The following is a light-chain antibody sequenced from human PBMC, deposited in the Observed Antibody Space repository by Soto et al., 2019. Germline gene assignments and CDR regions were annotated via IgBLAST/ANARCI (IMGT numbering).Light chain of an antibody. CDR1: SSDVGGYNY. V-gene: IGLV2-14*01. CDR3: SSYTSSSTPYV. CDR2: EVS. Sequence: QSVLTQPASVSASPGQSITISCTGTSSDVGGYNYVSWYQQHPGKAPKLMIYEVSNRPSGVSNRFSGSKSGNTASLTISGLQAEDEADYYCSSYTSSSTPYVFGTGTKVT. J-gene: IGLJ1*01.